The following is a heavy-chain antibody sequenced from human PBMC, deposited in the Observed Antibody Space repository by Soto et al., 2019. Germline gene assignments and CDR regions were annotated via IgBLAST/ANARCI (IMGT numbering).Heavy chain of an antibody. V-gene: IGHV3-9*01. CDR2: ISWNSGSI. CDR1: GFTFDDYA. CDR3: AKASAFWSGSNYYYYYYMDV. J-gene: IGHJ6*03. D-gene: IGHD3-3*01. Sequence: GGSLRLSCAASGFTFDDYAMHWVRQAPGKGLEWVSGISWNSGSIGYADSVKGRFTISRDNAKNSLYLQMNSLRAEDTALYYCAKASAFWSGSNYYYYYYMDVWGKGTTVTVSS.